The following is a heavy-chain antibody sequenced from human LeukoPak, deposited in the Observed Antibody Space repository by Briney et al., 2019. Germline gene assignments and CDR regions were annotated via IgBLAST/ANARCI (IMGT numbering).Heavy chain of an antibody. V-gene: IGHV1-18*01. Sequence: ASVKVSCKASGYSFTTYGISWVRQAPGQGLEWMGWISAYNGNTNYAQKLQGRVTMTTDTSTSTAYMELRSLRSDDTAVYYCARDLRPYYYGSGSYNLFDPWGQGTLVTVSS. CDR2: ISAYNGNT. CDR1: GYSFTTYG. D-gene: IGHD3-10*01. CDR3: ARDLRPYYYGSGSYNLFDP. J-gene: IGHJ5*02.